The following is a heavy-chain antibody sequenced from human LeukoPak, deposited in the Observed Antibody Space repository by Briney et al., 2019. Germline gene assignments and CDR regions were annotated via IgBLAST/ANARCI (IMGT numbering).Heavy chain of an antibody. D-gene: IGHD3-22*01. V-gene: IGHV1-69*04. CDR1: GGTFSSYA. CDR3: ASALYYYDSSGYSLGY. J-gene: IGHJ4*02. CDR2: IIPILGIA. Sequence: SVKVSCKASGGTFSSYAISWVRQAPGQGLEWMGKIIPILGIANYAQKFQGRVTITADKSTSTAYMELSSLRSEDTAVYYCASALYYYDSSGYSLGYWGQGTLVTVSS.